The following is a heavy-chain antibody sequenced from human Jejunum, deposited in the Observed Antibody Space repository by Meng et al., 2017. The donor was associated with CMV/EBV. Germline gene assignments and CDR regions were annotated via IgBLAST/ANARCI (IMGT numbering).Heavy chain of an antibody. D-gene: IGHD3-9*01. V-gene: IGHV4-39*01. CDR1: GGSINKINYY. Sequence: QLQLQESGPGLVKPSETLSLTCTVSGGSINKINYYWGWIGGIIYSGSTYYTPSLKSRLTISVDTSKNQFSLRLSSVTAADTAVYYCATLGSVLTGYHSDYWGQGTLVTVSS. J-gene: IGHJ4*02. CDR3: ATLGSVLTGYHSDY. CDR2: IIYSGST.